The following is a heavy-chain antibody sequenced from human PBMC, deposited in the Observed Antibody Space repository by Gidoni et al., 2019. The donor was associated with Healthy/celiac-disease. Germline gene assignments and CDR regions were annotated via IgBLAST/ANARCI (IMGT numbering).Heavy chain of an antibody. D-gene: IGHD2-2*01. CDR2: IYTSGST. V-gene: IGHV4-4*07. Sequence: QVQLQESGPGLVKPSETLSLTCTVPGGSISSYYWSWIRQPAGKGLEWIGRIYTSGSTNYNPSLKSRVTMSVDTSKNQFSLKLSSVTAADTAVYYCARDGIVVVPAATPGDYYMDVWGKGTTVTVSS. CDR3: ARDGIVVVPAATPGDYYMDV. CDR1: GGSISSYY. J-gene: IGHJ6*03.